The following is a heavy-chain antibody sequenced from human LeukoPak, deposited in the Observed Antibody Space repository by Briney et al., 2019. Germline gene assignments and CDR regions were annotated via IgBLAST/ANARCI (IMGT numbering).Heavy chain of an antibody. D-gene: IGHD1/OR15-1a*01. Sequence: PSETLSLTCTVSGCYISSGYYWGWIRQPPGKGLEGVGSGSTYYNPSLKSRVTISVDTSKNQFSLKLSSVTAADTAVYHCARVSKRLEQREDWGQGTLVTVSS. CDR1: GCYISSGYY. J-gene: IGHJ1*01. CDR3: ARVSKRLEQRED. V-gene: IGHV4-38-2*02. CDR2: SGST.